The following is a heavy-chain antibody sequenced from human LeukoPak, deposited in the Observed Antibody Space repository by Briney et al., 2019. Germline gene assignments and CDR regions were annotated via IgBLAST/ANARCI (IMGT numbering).Heavy chain of an antibody. CDR3: ARGRGYSYGYDYFDY. V-gene: IGHV3-21*01. CDR1: GFTSSSYS. CDR2: ISGSSSYI. Sequence: GGSLRLSCVASGFTSSSYSMNWVRQAPGKGLEWVSSISGSSSYIYYADSVKGRFTISRDNAKNSLYLQMNSLRAEDTAVYYCARGRGYSYGYDYFDYWGQGTLVTVSS. J-gene: IGHJ4*02. D-gene: IGHD5-18*01.